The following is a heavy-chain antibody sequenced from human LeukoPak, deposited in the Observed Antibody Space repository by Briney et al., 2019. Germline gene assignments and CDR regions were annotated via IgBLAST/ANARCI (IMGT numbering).Heavy chain of an antibody. J-gene: IGHJ3*02. D-gene: IGHD3-22*01. CDR1: GYTLTELS. V-gene: IGHV1-24*01. CDR2: FDPEDGET. Sequence: ASVKVSCKVSGYTLTELSMHWVRQAPGKGLEWMGGFDPEDGETIYAQKFQGRVTTTEDTPTDTAYMELSSLRSEDTAVYYCATVDHRGYYDSSGYPNAFDIWGQGTMVTVSS. CDR3: ATVDHRGYYDSSGYPNAFDI.